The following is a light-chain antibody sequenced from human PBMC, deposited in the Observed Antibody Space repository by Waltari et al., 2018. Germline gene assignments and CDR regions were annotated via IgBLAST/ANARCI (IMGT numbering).Light chain of an antibody. CDR1: NSDVGAYNY. J-gene: IGLJ1*01. CDR2: EVT. CDR3: SSYAHNNHFV. V-gene: IGLV2-8*01. Sequence: QSVLTQPPSATGSPGPSVTISCTGTNSDVGAYNYVSWYHQHPGKVPKLLIYEVTKRPSGVPDRFSGSKSRNTASLTVSGLQADDEADYYCSSYAHNNHFVFGTGTKVTVL.